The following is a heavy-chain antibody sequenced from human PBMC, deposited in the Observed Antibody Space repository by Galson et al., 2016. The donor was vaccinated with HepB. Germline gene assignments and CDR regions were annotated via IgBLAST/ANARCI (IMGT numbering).Heavy chain of an antibody. CDR2: IWYDGNNE. CDR3: ARASDDRDSYRYYSSH. J-gene: IGHJ4*02. V-gene: IGHV3-33*01. CDR1: GFIFSGSG. Sequence: SLRLSCAASGFIFSGSGMSWVRQAPGKGLEWIAVIWYDGNNEYYADSVKGRFTISRDNSKNMLYLQMNDLGVEDTAVYYCARASDDRDSYRYYSSHWGQGTLVAVSS. D-gene: IGHD3-10*01.